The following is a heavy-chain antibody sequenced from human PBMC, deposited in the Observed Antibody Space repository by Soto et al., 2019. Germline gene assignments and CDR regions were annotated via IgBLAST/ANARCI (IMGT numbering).Heavy chain of an antibody. CDR3: ARDPKYYDFWSGYSPLYYYYYMDV. V-gene: IGHV3-33*01. Sequence: PGGSLRLSCAASGFTFSSYGMHWVRQAPGKGLEWVAVIWYDGSNKYYADSVKGRFTISRDNSKNTLYLQMNSLRAEDTAVYYCARDPKYYDFWSGYSPLYYYYYMDVWGKGTTVTV. CDR2: IWYDGSNK. J-gene: IGHJ6*03. D-gene: IGHD3-3*01. CDR1: GFTFSSYG.